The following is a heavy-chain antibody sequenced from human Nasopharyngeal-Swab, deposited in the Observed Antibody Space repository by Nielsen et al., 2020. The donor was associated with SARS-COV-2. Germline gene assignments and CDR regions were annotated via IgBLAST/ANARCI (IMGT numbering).Heavy chain of an antibody. CDR2: IYYSGST. V-gene: IGHV4-39*01. J-gene: IGHJ4*02. CDR3: ARLKITSATYYYDSSGAAPDY. Sequence: RQAPGKGLEWIGSIYYSGSTYYNPAVKSRVTISVDTAKNQFSLKLSSVTAADTAVYYCARLKITSATYYYDSSGAAPDYWGQGTLVTVSS. D-gene: IGHD3-22*01.